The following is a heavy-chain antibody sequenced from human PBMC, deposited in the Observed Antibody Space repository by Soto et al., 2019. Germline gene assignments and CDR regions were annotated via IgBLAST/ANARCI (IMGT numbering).Heavy chain of an antibody. V-gene: IGHV1-18*01. D-gene: IGHD3-16*01. CDR1: GYTFTSYG. CDR3: ARGGEVVNRDAFDI. CDR2: ISAYNGKT. J-gene: IGHJ3*02. Sequence: QVQLVQSGAEVKKPGASVKVSCKASGYTFTSYGISWVRQAPGQGLEGMGWISAYNGKTNYAQKLQGRFTMTTDTSPRTAYMELRSLRSDDTAVYYCARGGEVVNRDAFDIWGQGTMVTVSS.